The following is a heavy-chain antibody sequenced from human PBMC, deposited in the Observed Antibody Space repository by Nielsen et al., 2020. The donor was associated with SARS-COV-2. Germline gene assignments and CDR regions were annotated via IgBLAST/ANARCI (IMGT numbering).Heavy chain of an antibody. CDR3: ARRGLGYYYDSSAGDY. D-gene: IGHD3-22*01. CDR1: GYTFTSYA. CDR2: INAGNGNT. V-gene: IGHV1-3*01. J-gene: IGHJ4*02. Sequence: ASVKVSCKASGYTFTSYAMHWVRQAPGQRLEWMGWINAGNGNTKYSQKFQGRVTITRDTSASTAYMELSSLRSEDTAVYYCARRGLGYYYDSSAGDYWGQGTLVTVSS.